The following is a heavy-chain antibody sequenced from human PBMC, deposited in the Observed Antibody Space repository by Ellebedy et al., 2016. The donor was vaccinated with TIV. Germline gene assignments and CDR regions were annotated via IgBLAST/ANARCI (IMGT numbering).Heavy chain of an antibody. CDR1: GFTFSSYG. CDR2: IWYDAFNK. J-gene: IGHJ4*02. CDR3: TRAVRDGNNPCDY. Sequence: GESLKISCAASGFTFSSYGMHWVRQAPGKGLEWVAVIWYDAFNKYYADSVKGRFTLSRDNAKNTLYLQMNSLRAEDTAVYYCTRAVRDGNNPCDYWGQGTLVTVSS. V-gene: IGHV3-33*01. D-gene: IGHD5-24*01.